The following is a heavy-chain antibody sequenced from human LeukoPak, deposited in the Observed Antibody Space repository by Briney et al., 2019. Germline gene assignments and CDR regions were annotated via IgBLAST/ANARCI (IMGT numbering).Heavy chain of an antibody. CDR1: GFTFSSYW. CDR2: ISGSGGST. V-gene: IGHV3-23*01. J-gene: IGHJ6*02. Sequence: GGSLRLSCAASGFTFSSYWMHWVRQAPGKGLEWVSAISGSGGSTYYADSVKGRFTISRDNAKNTLYLQMNSLRAEDTAVYYCAKDGNYDFWSGYYWGGDGMDVWGQGTTVTVSS. CDR3: AKDGNYDFWSGYYWGGDGMDV. D-gene: IGHD3-3*01.